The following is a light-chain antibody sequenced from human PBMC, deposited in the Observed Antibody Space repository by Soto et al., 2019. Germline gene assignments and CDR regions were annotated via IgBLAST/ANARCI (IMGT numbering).Light chain of an antibody. J-gene: IGKJ3*01. V-gene: IGKV1-5*01. CDR2: GAS. CDR3: QQYNSYST. CDR1: QSISSW. Sequence: DIPMTQSPSTLSASVGDRVTITCRASQSISSWLAWYQQKPGKAPKLLIYGASSLESGVPSRFSGSGSGTEFTLTISSLQPDDFATYYCQQYNSYSTFGPGTKVDIK.